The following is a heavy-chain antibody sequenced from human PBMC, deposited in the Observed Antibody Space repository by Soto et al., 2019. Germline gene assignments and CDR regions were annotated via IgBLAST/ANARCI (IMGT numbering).Heavy chain of an antibody. CDR3: AKDPGWSNYCYYGMDD. V-gene: IGHV3-43*01. D-gene: IGHD3-3*01. CDR2: ISWDGGST. CDR1: GFTFDDYT. Sequence: GGSLRLSCAASGFTFDDYTMHWVRQAPGKGLEWVSLISWDGGSTYYADSVKGRFTISRDNSKNSLYLQMNSLRAEDTDLYDCAKDPGWSNYCYYGMDDWGQGTMVTVSS. J-gene: IGHJ6*02.